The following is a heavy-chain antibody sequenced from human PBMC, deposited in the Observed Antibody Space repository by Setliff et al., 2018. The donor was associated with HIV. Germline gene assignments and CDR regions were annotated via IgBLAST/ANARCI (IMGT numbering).Heavy chain of an antibody. J-gene: IGHJ4*02. V-gene: IGHV1-69*10. CDR3: ARSRRIQLWLPLNY. Sequence: EASVKVSCKASGGTFSSYAISWVRQAPGQGLEWMGGIIPILGIANYAQKFQGRVTITADKSTSTAYMELSSLRSEDTAVYYCARSRRIQLWLPLNYWGQGTPVTGS. CDR2: IIPILGIA. D-gene: IGHD5-18*01. CDR1: GGTFSSYA.